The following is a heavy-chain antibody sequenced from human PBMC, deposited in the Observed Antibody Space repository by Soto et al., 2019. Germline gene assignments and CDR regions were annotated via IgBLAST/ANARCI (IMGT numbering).Heavy chain of an antibody. Sequence: QITLKESGPTLVKPTQTLTLTCTFSGLSLSTTGVGVGWIRQPPGKALEWLALIYWDDDKRYSPSLKSRLTITQDTSKNQXXLXLXXMDPVDTATYYCVQSRCGGDCLQSYSSHSYYGLDVWGQGTTVTVSS. J-gene: IGHJ6*02. CDR3: VQSRCGGDCLQSYSSHSYYGLDV. D-gene: IGHD2-21*02. CDR2: IYWDDDK. CDR1: GLSLSTTGVG. V-gene: IGHV2-5*02.